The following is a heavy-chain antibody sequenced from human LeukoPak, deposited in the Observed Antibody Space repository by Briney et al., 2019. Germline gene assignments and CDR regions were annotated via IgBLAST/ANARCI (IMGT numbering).Heavy chain of an antibody. CDR2: FDPEDGET. CDR3: AITPSIAVAKYYFDY. J-gene: IGHJ4*02. D-gene: IGHD6-19*01. CDR1: GYTLTELS. V-gene: IGHV1-24*01. Sequence: ASVKVSCKVSGYTLTELSMHWVRQAPGKGLEWMGGFDPEDGETIYAQKFQGRVTMTEDTSTDTAYMELSSLRSEDTAVYYCAITPSIAVAKYYFDYWGQGTLVTVSS.